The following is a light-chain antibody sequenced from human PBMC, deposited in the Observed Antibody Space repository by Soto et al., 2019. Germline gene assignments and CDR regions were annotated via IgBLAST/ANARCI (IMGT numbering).Light chain of an antibody. CDR1: QSVRSSY. CDR2: DVS. Sequence: EIVLTQSPDTLSLSPGDSATLSCRASQSVRSSYLAWYQQTPGQTPRLLIYDVSTRATGIPARFSGSGSGTDFTLTISRLEPEDFAVYYCQQYYSIPLTFGGGTKVDIK. V-gene: IGKV3-20*01. J-gene: IGKJ4*01. CDR3: QQYYSIPLT.